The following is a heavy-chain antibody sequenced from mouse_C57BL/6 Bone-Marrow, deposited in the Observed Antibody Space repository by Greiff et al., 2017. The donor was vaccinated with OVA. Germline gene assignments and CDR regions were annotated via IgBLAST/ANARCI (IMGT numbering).Heavy chain of an antibody. CDR3: AREGMTTVGATDYLDY. CDR1: GYTFTSYW. J-gene: IGHJ2*01. D-gene: IGHD1-1*01. Sequence: QVQLQQPGAELVRPGTSVKLSCKASGYTFTSYWMHWVKQRPGQGLEWIGVIDPSDSYTNYNQKFKGKATLTVDTSSSTAYMQLSSLTSEDSAVYYCAREGMTTVGATDYLDYWGQGTTLTVAS. V-gene: IGHV1-59*01. CDR2: IDPSDSYT.